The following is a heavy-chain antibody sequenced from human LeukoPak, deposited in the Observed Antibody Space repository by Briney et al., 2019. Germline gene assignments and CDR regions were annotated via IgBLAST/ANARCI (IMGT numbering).Heavy chain of an antibody. D-gene: IGHD6-19*01. CDR1: GFTFSSYA. Sequence: PGRSLRLSCAASGFTFSSYAMPWVRQAPGKGLEWVAVISYDGSNKYYADSVKGRFTISRDNSKNTLYLQMNSLRAEDTAVYYCARDRWLGTGTPRGLDYWGQGTLVTVSS. CDR2: ISYDGSNK. V-gene: IGHV3-30-3*01. J-gene: IGHJ4*02. CDR3: ARDRWLGTGTPRGLDY.